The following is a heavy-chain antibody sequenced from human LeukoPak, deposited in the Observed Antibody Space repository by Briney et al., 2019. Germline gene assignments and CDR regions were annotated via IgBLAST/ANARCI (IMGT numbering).Heavy chain of an antibody. D-gene: IGHD2-8*01. CDR3: ARGDRPREIPPLIRKKNAFDI. CDR2: VNHSGST. Sequence: SETLSLTCGVYDGSFSSYYWSWIRQPPGKGLEWIGEVNHSGSTNYNPSLKSRLTISVDTSKNQFSLKLSSVTAADTAVYYCARGDRPREIPPLIRKKNAFDIWGQGTMVTVSS. CDR1: DGSFSSYY. J-gene: IGHJ3*02. V-gene: IGHV4-34*01.